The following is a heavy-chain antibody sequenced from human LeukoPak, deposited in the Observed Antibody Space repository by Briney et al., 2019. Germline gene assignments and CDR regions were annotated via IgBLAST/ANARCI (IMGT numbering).Heavy chain of an antibody. D-gene: IGHD4-17*01. V-gene: IGHV3-66*02. CDR2: VYSGGST. Sequence: GGSLRLSCAASGFTVSSSYMSWVRQAPGKGLEWVSVVYSGGSTYYADSVKGGFTISRDNSKNTLYLQMNSLRAEDTAVYYCARSQYYGDYVGYWGQGTLVTVSS. CDR1: GFTVSSSY. CDR3: ARSQYYGDYVGY. J-gene: IGHJ4*02.